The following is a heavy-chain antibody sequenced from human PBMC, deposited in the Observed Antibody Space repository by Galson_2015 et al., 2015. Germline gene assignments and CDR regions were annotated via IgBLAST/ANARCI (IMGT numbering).Heavy chain of an antibody. D-gene: IGHD4-17*01. J-gene: IGHJ4*02. Sequence: SLRLSCATSGFTFSSYDVNWVRQAPGKGLEWVSYISSRGTTMYSADSVKGRFTISRDNAKNSLYLQMNSLGAEDTAVYYCARQTPTSYGDYIQYFDYWGLGTLVTVSS. CDR3: ARQTPTSYGDYIQYFDY. V-gene: IGHV3-48*03. CDR2: ISSRGTTM. CDR1: GFTFSSYD.